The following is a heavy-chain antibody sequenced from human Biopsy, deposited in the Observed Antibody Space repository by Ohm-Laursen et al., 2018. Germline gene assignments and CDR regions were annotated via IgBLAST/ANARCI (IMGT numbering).Heavy chain of an antibody. D-gene: IGHD6-13*01. CDR2: VDWVDYK. CDR1: GSSLSARGMC. Sequence: TQTLTLTCSFSGSSLSARGMCVSRIRQAPGKALEWLARVDWVDYKDYSASLQTKLSISKDTSNDQVVLTVNNVDPADTATYYCARTPILIVSAGLVYRHRRHLQGMDVWGQGIAVTVS. V-gene: IGHV2-70*11. CDR3: ARTPILIVSAGLVYRHRRHLQGMDV. J-gene: IGHJ6*02.